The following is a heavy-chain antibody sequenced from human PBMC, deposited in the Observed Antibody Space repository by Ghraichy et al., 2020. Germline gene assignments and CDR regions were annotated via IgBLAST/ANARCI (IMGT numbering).Heavy chain of an antibody. CDR2: ISGSGGTT. J-gene: IGHJ6*03. V-gene: IGHV3-23*01. CDR3: VKVGLSGSYSQNMDV. CDR1: GFTFSSYA. Sequence: GGSLRLSCAASGFTFSSYAMSWVRQAPGKGLEWVSAISGSGGTTYYADSVKGRFTISRDNSKNTLYVQMNSLRAEDTAVYYCVKVGLSGSYSQNMDVWGKGTTVTVSS. D-gene: IGHD1-26*01.